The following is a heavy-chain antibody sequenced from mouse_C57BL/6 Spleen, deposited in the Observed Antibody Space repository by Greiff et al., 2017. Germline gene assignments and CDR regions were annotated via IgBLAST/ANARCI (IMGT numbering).Heavy chain of an antibody. D-gene: IGHD2-4*01. CDR3: AGNDYDGGFAY. Sequence: EVQLQQSGPVLVKPGASVKMSCKASGYTFTDYYMNWVKQSHGKSLEWIGVINPYNGGTSYNQKFKGKATLTVDKSSSTAYMELNSLTSGDSAVYYCAGNDYDGGFAYWGQGTLVTVSA. CDR1: GYTFTDYY. J-gene: IGHJ3*01. CDR2: INPYNGGT. V-gene: IGHV1-19*01.